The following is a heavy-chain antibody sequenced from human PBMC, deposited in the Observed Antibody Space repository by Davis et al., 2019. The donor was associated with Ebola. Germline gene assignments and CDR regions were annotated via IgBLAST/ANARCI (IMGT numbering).Heavy chain of an antibody. CDR2: ISWSGGSI. CDR3: ARDLYSYTFDI. J-gene: IGHJ3*02. CDR1: GFTFDAYA. V-gene: IGHV3-9*01. D-gene: IGHD2-8*01. Sequence: SLKISCAASGFTFDAYAMHWVRQTPGKGLEWVSGISWSGGSIAYADSVKGRFTISRDNAKNCLYLEMNSLRAEDTAFYYCARDLYSYTFDIWGQGTMVTVSS.